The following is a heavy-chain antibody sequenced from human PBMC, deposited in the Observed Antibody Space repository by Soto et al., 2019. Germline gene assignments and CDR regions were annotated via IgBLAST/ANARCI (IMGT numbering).Heavy chain of an antibody. Sequence: EVQLVESGGGLVQPGRSLRLSCAASGFTFDDYAMHWVRQAPGKGLEWVSGISWNSGSIGYADSVKGRFTISRDNAKNSLYLQMNSLRAEDTALYYCAKDRGYCSSTSCYTFDYWGQGTLVTVSS. CDR3: AKDRGYCSSTSCYTFDY. CDR1: GFTFDDYA. V-gene: IGHV3-9*01. J-gene: IGHJ4*02. CDR2: ISWNSGSI. D-gene: IGHD2-2*02.